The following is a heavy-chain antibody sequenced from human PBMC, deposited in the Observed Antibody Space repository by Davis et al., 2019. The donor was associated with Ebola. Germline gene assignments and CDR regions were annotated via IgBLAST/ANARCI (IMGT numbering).Heavy chain of an antibody. CDR1: GFTFRSYE. Sequence: GESLKISCAASGFTFRSYEMNWVRQAPGKGLEWVSYISSSGSTIYYADSVKGRFTISRDNAKNSLYLQMNSLRAEDTAVYYCARDAPNGGSSTRTYYYYYGMDVWGQGTTVTVSS. D-gene: IGHD2-15*01. CDR2: ISSSGSTI. V-gene: IGHV3-48*03. CDR3: ARDAPNGGSSTRTYYYYYGMDV. J-gene: IGHJ6*02.